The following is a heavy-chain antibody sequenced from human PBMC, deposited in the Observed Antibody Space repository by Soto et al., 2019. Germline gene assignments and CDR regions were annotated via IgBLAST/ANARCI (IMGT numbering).Heavy chain of an antibody. CDR2: IYYSGST. D-gene: IGHD3-10*01. CDR3: ARETTMVREGNWFDP. CDR1: GGSISSGGYY. J-gene: IGHJ5*02. V-gene: IGHV4-31*03. Sequence: SETLSLTCTVSGGSISSGGYYWSWIRQHPGKGLEWIGYIYYSGSTYYNPSLKSRVTISVDTSKNQFSLKLSSVTAADTSVYYCARETTMVREGNWFDPWGQGTLVTVSS.